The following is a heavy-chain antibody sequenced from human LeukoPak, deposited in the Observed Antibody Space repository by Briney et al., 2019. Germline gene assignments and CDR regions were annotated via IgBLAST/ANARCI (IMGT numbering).Heavy chain of an antibody. CDR1: GSTFTIYY. CDR3: SRAFSLNWFDP. V-gene: IGHV1-46*03. Sequence: ASVNLSFKAAGSTFTIYYIHLVRQAPGQGLEWMGIINPSGGSTSSAYKFQGRVTMTRDTSTSKVYMDLSSLRSDDTAVYYCSRAFSLNWFDPWGQGTLVTVSS. J-gene: IGHJ5*02. CDR2: INPSGGST. D-gene: IGHD3-3*01.